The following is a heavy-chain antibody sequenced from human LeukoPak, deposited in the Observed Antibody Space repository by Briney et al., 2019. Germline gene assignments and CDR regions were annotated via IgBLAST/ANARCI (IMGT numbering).Heavy chain of an antibody. CDR1: GYSISSGYY. V-gene: IGHV4-38-2*01. J-gene: IGHJ4*02. Sequence: SETLSLTCAVSGYSISSGYYWGWIRQPPGKGLEWIGSIYHSGSTYYNPSPKSRVTISVDTSKNQFSLKLSSVTAADTAVYYCARAPNLYCSSTSCYFYYFDYWGQGTLVTVSS. CDR2: IYHSGST. CDR3: ARAPNLYCSSTSCYFYYFDY. D-gene: IGHD2-2*01.